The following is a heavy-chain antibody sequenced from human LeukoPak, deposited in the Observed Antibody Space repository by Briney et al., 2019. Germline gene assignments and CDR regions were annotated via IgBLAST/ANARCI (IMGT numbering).Heavy chain of an antibody. Sequence: GESLKISCKGSGYSFTNYWIGWVRQKPGKGLEWMGIIYPGDSDTKYSPSFQGQVTISADKSINTVYLQWSSLKASDTAMYYCARLAYCGGDCYRTTRGYFQHWGQGTLVTVSS. CDR2: IYPGDSDT. D-gene: IGHD2-21*02. CDR1: GYSFTNYW. J-gene: IGHJ1*01. V-gene: IGHV5-51*01. CDR3: ARLAYCGGDCYRTTRGYFQH.